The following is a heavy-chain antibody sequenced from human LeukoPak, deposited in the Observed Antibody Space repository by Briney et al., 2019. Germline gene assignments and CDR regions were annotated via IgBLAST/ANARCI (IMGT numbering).Heavy chain of an antibody. CDR3: ARDIYSSGAFDI. D-gene: IGHD6-19*01. V-gene: IGHV1-2*02. Sequence: ASVKVSCKASGYTFTGYYMHWVRQAPGQGLEWMGWINLKSGGTNYAQKFQGRVTMTRDTSINTAYMELSRLRSDDTAVYYCARDIYSSGAFDIWGQGTMVTVSS. J-gene: IGHJ3*02. CDR2: INLKSGGT. CDR1: GYTFTGYY.